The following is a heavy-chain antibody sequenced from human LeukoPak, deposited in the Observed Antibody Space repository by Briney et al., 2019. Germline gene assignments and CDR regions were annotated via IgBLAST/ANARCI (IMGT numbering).Heavy chain of an antibody. J-gene: IGHJ4*02. V-gene: IGHV3-21*01. CDR3: ARLIAVAGSNDY. Sequence: GGSLRLSCAASGFTFSSYWMNWARQAPGKGLEWVSSISSSSSYIYYADSVKGRFTISRDNAKNSLYLQMNSLRAEDTAVYYCARLIAVAGSNDYWGQGTLVTVSS. CDR1: GFTFSSYW. CDR2: ISSSSSYI. D-gene: IGHD6-19*01.